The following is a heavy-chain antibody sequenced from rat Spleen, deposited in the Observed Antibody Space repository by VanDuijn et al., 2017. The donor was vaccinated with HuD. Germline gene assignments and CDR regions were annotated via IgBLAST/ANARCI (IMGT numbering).Heavy chain of an antibody. CDR2: IWGNGNT. CDR3: TIHPRY. J-gene: IGHJ2*01. CDR1: GFSLSSYG. Sequence: QVQLKESGPGLVKPSLTLSLTCTVSGFSLSSYGVIWVRQPPGKGLEWMGVIWGNGNTNYNSALKSRLSISRDTSKSQVFLKMSGLKTDDTGTYYCTIHPRYWGQGVMVTVSS. V-gene: IGHV2-13*01. D-gene: IGHD3-1*01.